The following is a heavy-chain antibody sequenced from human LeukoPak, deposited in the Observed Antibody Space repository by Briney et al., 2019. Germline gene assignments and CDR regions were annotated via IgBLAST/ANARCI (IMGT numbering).Heavy chain of an antibody. D-gene: IGHD3-22*01. CDR3: AKETYYYDSSGYYQNLNAFDI. J-gene: IGHJ3*02. CDR2: ISGSGGST. CDR1: GFTFSSYA. Sequence: GGSLRLSCAASGFTFSSYAMSWVRQAPGKGLEWVSAISGSGGSTYYADSVKGRFTISRGNSKNTLYLQMNSLRAEDTAVYYCAKETYYYDSSGYYQNLNAFDIWGQGTMVTVSS. V-gene: IGHV3-23*01.